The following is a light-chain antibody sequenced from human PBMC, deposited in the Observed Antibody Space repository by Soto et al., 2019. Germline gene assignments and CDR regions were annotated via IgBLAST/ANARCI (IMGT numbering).Light chain of an antibody. CDR3: QQYDNWAS. CDR2: GAS. Sequence: EIVITQSPATLSVSPGERATLFCRASQSVSSNLAWYQQKPGQAPRLLIYGASTRATGIPARFSGSGSGTEFTLTISSLQSEDFAVYHCQQYDNWASFGQGTKVDIK. CDR1: QSVSSN. V-gene: IGKV3-15*01. J-gene: IGKJ1*01.